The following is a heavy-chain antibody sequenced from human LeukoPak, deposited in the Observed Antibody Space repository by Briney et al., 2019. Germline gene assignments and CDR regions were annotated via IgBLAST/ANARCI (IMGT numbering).Heavy chain of an antibody. CDR1: GGSISSYC. Sequence: SETLSLTCTVSGGSISSYCWNWIRQPPGKGLEWIAFLYYSGSTNYNPSLKSRVTISVDTSKNQFSLKLSSVTAADTAVYYCARAGSGWSFDYWGQGALVTVSS. CDR3: ARAGSGWSFDY. D-gene: IGHD6-19*01. J-gene: IGHJ4*02. CDR2: LYYSGST. V-gene: IGHV4-59*01.